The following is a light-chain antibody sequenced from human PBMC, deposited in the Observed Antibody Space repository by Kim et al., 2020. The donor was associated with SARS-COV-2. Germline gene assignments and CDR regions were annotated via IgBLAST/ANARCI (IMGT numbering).Light chain of an antibody. J-gene: IGKJ2*01. CDR1: QSVNSRY. V-gene: IGKV3-20*01. CDR2: GAS. CDR3: QQYGTLPYT. Sequence: LSPGDRATLSCRASQSVNSRYLAWYQVKPGQAPRLLIFGASSWATGVPDRFSGSGSGTDFTLTISNLEPEDFAVYYCQQYGTLPYTFGQGTKLEI.